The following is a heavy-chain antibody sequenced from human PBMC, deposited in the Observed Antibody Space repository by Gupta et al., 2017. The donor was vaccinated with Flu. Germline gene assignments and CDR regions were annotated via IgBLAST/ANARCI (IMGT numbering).Heavy chain of an antibody. CDR1: GSTFTSYY. CDR3: ARDNVPHNSGGYGVGYFEH. D-gene: IGHD2-15*01. CDR2: INPSGAST. V-gene: IGHV1-46*03. Sequence: QVQLIQSGAEVKTPGASVKISCKTSGSTFTSYYIHWVRQAPGQGIEWLGAINPSGASTPYTGKFQGRVAMTRDTSASAVFMEVRRLRSEETVTYYCARDNVPHNSGGYGVGYFEHWGQGTLVTVSS. J-gene: IGHJ4*02.